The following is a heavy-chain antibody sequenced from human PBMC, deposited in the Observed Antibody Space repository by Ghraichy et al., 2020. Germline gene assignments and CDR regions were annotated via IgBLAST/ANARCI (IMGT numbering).Heavy chain of an antibody. V-gene: IGHV3-53*04. Sequence: GSLRLSCVVSGFTVSSKYMSWVRQAPGKGLEWVSVIYGGGSTYYTDSVKGRFTMSRHNSENTLYLQMNSLRPEDTAVYYCVRDLHSSGWYGGFDPWGQGTVVTVSS. J-gene: IGHJ5*02. CDR2: IYGGGST. CDR3: VRDLHSSGWYGGFDP. D-gene: IGHD6-13*01. CDR1: GFTVSSKY.